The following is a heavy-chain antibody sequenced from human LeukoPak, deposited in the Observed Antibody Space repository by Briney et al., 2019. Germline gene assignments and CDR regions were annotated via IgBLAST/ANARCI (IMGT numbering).Heavy chain of an antibody. D-gene: IGHD3-10*01. CDR1: GFTFSSYW. V-gene: IGHV3-74*01. J-gene: IGHJ4*02. CDR3: ARAGGFGYYFDY. Sequence: GGSLRLSCAASGFTFSSYWMHWVRQAPGKGLVWVSRINTDGSSTSYADSVKGRFTISRDNAKNTLYLQMNSLRAEDTAVYYCARAGGFGYYFDYWGQGTLVTVSS. CDR2: INTDGSST.